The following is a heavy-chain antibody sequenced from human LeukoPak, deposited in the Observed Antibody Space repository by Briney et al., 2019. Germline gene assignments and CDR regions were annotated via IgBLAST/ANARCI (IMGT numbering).Heavy chain of an antibody. Sequence: SETLSLTCTVSGGSISSYYWSWLRQPPGKGLEWIGYIYYSGSTNYNPSLKSRVTISVDTSKNQFSLKLSSVTAADTAVYYCARVIAAAGFDYWGQGTLVTVSS. V-gene: IGHV4-59*01. D-gene: IGHD6-13*01. J-gene: IGHJ4*02. CDR1: GGSISSYY. CDR2: IYYSGST. CDR3: ARVIAAAGFDY.